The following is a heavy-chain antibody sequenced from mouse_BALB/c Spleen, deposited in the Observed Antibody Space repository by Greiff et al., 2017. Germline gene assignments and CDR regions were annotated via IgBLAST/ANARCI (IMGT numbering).Heavy chain of an antibody. Sequence: VKLQESGAELARPGASVKMSCKASGYTFTSYTMHWVKQRPGQGLEWIGYINPSSGYTNYNQKFKDKATLTADKSSSTAYMQLSSLTSEDSAVYYCARMDYYGSSYIAYWGQGTLVTVSA. V-gene: IGHV1-4*01. CDR3: ARMDYYGSSYIAY. CDR1: GYTFTSYT. J-gene: IGHJ3*01. D-gene: IGHD1-1*01. CDR2: INPSSGYT.